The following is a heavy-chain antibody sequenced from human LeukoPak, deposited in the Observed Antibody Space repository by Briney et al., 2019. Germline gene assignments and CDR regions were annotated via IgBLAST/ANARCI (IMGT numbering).Heavy chain of an antibody. CDR3: ARTLYGDTTDAFDI. Sequence: PGGSLRLSCADSGFTFSSYSMNWVRQAPGKGLEWVSYISSSGSTIYYADSVKGRFTISRDNAKNSLYLQMNSLRAEDTAVYYCARTLYGDTTDAFDIWGQGTMVTVSS. V-gene: IGHV3-48*01. D-gene: IGHD4-17*01. CDR1: GFTFSSYS. CDR2: ISSSGSTI. J-gene: IGHJ3*02.